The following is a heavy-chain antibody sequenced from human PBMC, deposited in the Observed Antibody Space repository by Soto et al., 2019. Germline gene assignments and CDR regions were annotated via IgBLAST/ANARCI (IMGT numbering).Heavy chain of an antibody. CDR3: VRDYLRMDPPPFYYYMDV. J-gene: IGHJ6*03. CDR2: ISAYNGNT. D-gene: IGHD2-8*01. V-gene: IGHV1-18*01. CDR1: GYTFTSYG. Sequence: ASVKVSCKASGYTFTSYGISWVRQAPGQGLEWMGWISAYNGNTNYAQKLQGRVTMTTDTSTSTAYMELRSLRSDDTAVYYCVRDYLRMDPPPFYYYMDVWGKGPRSPSP.